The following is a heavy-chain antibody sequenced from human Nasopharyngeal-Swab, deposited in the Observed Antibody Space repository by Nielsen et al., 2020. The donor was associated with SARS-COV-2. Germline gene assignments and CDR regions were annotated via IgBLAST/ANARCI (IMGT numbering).Heavy chain of an antibody. CDR3: ARGAGDSSGYYFIGHYYYHGMDV. Sequence: SETLSLTCAVYGGSFSGYYWNWIRQPPGKGLEWIGEINHSGSTNYNPSLKSRVTISVDTSENQFSLQLSSVTAADTAVYYCARGAGDSSGYYFIGHYYYHGMDVWGQGTTVTISS. D-gene: IGHD3-22*01. CDR2: INHSGST. J-gene: IGHJ6*02. CDR1: GGSFSGYY. V-gene: IGHV4-34*01.